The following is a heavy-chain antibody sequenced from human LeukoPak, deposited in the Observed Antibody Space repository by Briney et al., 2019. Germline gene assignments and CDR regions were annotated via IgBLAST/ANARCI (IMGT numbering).Heavy chain of an antibody. J-gene: IGHJ5*02. V-gene: IGHV1-18*01. CDR2: AYNGNT. CDR3: ARRYDSSGYYYAWFDP. Sequence: AYNGNTNYAQKLQGRVTMTTDTSTSTAYMELRSLRSDDTAVYYCARRYDSSGYYYAWFDPWGQGTLVTVSS. D-gene: IGHD3-22*01.